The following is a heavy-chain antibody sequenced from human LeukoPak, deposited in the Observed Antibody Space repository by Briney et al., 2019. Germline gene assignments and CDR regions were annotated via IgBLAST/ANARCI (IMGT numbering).Heavy chain of an antibody. V-gene: IGHV4-39*07. D-gene: IGHD6-19*01. CDR3: ARDSGWPYGMDV. CDR2: IYYSGST. CDR1: GGSISSSSYY. Sequence: SETLSLTCTVSGGSISSSSYYWGWIRQPPGKGLEWIGSIYYSGSTYYNPSLKSRVTISVDTSKNQFSLKLSSVTAADTAVYYCARDSGWPYGMDVWGQGTTVTVSS. J-gene: IGHJ6*02.